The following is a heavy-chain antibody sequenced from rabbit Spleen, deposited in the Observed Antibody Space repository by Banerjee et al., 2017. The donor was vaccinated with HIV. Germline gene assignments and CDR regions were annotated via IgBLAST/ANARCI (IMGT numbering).Heavy chain of an antibody. CDR2: IYAGSTGTI. V-gene: IGHV1S45*01. J-gene: IGHJ4*01. CDR1: GFSFSGSYW. Sequence: QEQLEESGGDLVKPEGSLTLTCTASGFSFSGSYWICWVRQAPGKGLEWIGTIYAGSTGTIDFASWAKGRFTISKTSSTTVTLQMTSLTAADTATYFCARNFDLWGPGPLVTVS. CDR3: ARNFDL.